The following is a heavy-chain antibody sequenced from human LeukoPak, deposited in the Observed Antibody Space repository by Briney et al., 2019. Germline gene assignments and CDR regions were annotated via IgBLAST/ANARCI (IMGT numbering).Heavy chain of an antibody. CDR2: INAGNGNT. CDR3: ARDAYYYGSGSPSGFDY. V-gene: IGHV1-3*01. CDR1: GYTFTSYA. D-gene: IGHD3-10*01. J-gene: IGHJ4*02. Sequence: ASVKASCKASGYTFTSYAMHWVRQAPGQRLEWMGWINAGNGNTKYSQKFQGRVTITRDTSASTAYMELSSLRSEDTAVYYCARDAYYYGSGSPSGFDYWGQGTLVTVSS.